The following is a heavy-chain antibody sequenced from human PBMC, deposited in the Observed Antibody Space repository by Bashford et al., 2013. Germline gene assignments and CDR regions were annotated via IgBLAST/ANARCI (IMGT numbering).Heavy chain of an antibody. D-gene: IGHD2/OR15-2a*01. CDR3: AASLEDRKLLSRFDF. J-gene: IGHJ4*02. Sequence: WVRQAPGHGLEWMGRILPAVGFTLYAQKFQGRVTITADRSTSTAYMEMTSLTSDDTAVFYCAASLEDRKLLSRFDFWGRGTLVTVSS. CDR2: ILPAVGFT. V-gene: IGHV1-69*02.